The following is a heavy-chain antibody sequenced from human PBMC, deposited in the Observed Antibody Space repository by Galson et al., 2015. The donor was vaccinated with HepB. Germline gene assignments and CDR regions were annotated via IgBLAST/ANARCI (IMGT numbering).Heavy chain of an antibody. CDR1: GYAFTGYF. V-gene: IGHV1-2*02. CDR2: INPNGGGT. D-gene: IGHD1-1*01. J-gene: IGHJ4*02. CDR3: ARDDDTDFQYFDY. Sequence: SCKASGYAFTGYFIHWVRQTPGQGLEWMGWINPNGGGTNYAQNFQGRVTMTGDTSISTAYMELNRLTSDDTAVYFCARDDDTDFQYFDYWGQGSLVTVSS.